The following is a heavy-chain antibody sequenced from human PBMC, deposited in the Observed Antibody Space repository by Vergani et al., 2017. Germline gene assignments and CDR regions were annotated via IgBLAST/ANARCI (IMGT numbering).Heavy chain of an antibody. J-gene: IGHJ3*02. D-gene: IGHD3-10*01. Sequence: QVQLQESGPGPVKPSQTLSLTCTFSGGSIRSGSYYWSWIRQPAGKGLEWVGRIYTSGSTNYDPSLKSRVTMSVDTSKNLFSLKLSSVTAADTAVYYCAREESFGEYDAFDIWGQGTMVTVSS. CDR1: GGSIRSGSYY. CDR2: IYTSGST. V-gene: IGHV4-61*02. CDR3: AREESFGEYDAFDI.